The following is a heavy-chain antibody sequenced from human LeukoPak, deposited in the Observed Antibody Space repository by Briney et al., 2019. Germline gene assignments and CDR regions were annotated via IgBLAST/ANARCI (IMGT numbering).Heavy chain of an antibody. CDR3: ARGDYGTFQH. CDR1: GFTVSSNY. J-gene: IGHJ1*01. D-gene: IGHD4-17*01. V-gene: IGHV3-66*01. CDR2: IYGGDST. Sequence: GGSLRLSCAASGFTVSSNYMSWVRQAPGKGLEWVSGIYGGDSTYYADSVKGRFTISRDNSKNTLYLQMNSLRAGDTAVYYCARGDYGTFQHWGQGTLVTVSS.